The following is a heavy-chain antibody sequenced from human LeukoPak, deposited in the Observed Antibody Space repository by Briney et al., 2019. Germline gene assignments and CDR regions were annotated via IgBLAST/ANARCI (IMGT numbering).Heavy chain of an antibody. Sequence: GESLLISCKGSGYSFTSYWIGWVRQMPGKGLEWMGIIYPGDSDTRYSPSFQGQVTISADKSISTAYLHWSSLKASDTAMYYCARRVSWNDGGGRWFDTSGQGALVTVSS. CDR3: ARRVSWNDGGGRWFDT. D-gene: IGHD1-1*01. CDR2: IYPGDSDT. CDR1: GYSFTSYW. V-gene: IGHV5-51*01. J-gene: IGHJ5*02.